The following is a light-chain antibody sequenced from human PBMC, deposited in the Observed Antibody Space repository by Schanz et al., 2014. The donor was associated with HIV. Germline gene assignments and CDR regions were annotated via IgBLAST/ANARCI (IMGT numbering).Light chain of an antibody. Sequence: DIQMTQSPSSLSASVGDRVTISCRASQSISNYLNWFQQKPGKAPKLLISAASTLQSGVPLRFSGSGSGTDFTLTISSLQREDFATYFCQQSYSTPQWTFGQGTKVEIK. CDR1: QSISNY. V-gene: IGKV1-39*01. CDR2: AAS. CDR3: QQSYSTPQWT. J-gene: IGKJ1*01.